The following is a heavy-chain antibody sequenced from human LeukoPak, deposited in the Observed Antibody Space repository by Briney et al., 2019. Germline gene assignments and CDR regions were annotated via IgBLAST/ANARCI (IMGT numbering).Heavy chain of an antibody. CDR3: AKNKDWEWLDNYMDV. V-gene: IGHV3-23*01. D-gene: IGHD3-3*01. CDR1: GFTFSSYA. J-gene: IGHJ6*03. Sequence: LPGGSLRLSCAASGFTFSSYAMSWVRQAPGKGLEWVSAISGSGGSTYFADSVKGRFTISRDNSKNTLYLQMNSLRAEDTAVYYCAKNKDWEWLDNYMDVWGKGTTVTVSS. CDR2: ISGSGGST.